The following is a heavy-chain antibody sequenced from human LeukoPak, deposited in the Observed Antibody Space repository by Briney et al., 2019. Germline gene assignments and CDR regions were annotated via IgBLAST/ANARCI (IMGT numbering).Heavy chain of an antibody. CDR3: AREMMVAATPRFDP. CDR1: GGTFSSYA. CDR2: IIPIFGTA. D-gene: IGHD2-15*01. V-gene: IGHV1-69*13. J-gene: IGHJ5*02. Sequence: SVKVSCKASGGTFSSYAISWVRQAPGQGLEWMGGIIPIFGTANYAQKFQGRVTITADESTSTAYMELSSLRSEDTAVYYCAREMMVAATPRFDPWGQGTLVTVSS.